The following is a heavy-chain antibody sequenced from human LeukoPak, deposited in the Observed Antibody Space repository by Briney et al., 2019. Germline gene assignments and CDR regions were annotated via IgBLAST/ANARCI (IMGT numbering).Heavy chain of an antibody. CDR3: ARTGRIVDGYNLYY. V-gene: IGHV1-8*01. CDR2: MNPNSGNT. Sequence: ASVKVSCKASGYTFTSYDINWVRQATGQGLEWMGWMNPNSGNTGYAQKFQGRVTMTRNTSISTAYMELSSLRSEDTAVYYCARTGRIVDGYNLYYWGQGTLVTVSS. CDR1: GYTFTSYD. J-gene: IGHJ4*02. D-gene: IGHD5-24*01.